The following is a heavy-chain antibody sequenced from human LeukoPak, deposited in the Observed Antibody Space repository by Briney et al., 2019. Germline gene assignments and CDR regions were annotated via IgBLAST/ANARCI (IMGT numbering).Heavy chain of an antibody. D-gene: IGHD3-16*02. J-gene: IGHJ4*02. CDR2: INPNSGGT. CDR1: GYTFTGYY. CDR3: ARTYYDYVWGSYPQYYFDY. V-gene: IGHV1-2*02. Sequence: APVKVSCKASGYTFTGYYMHWVRQAPGQGLEWMGWINPNSGGTNYAQKFQGRVTMTRDTSISTAYMELSRLRSDDTAVYYCARTYYDYVWGSYPQYYFDYWGQGTLVTVSS.